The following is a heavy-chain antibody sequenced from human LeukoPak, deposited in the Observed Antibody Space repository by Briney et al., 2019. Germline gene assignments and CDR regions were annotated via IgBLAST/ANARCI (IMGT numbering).Heavy chain of an antibody. CDR2: FDPGDGET. CDR1: GYTLTELS. D-gene: IGHD5-18*01. Sequence: ASVKVSCKVSGYTLTELSMNWVRQAPGKGLEWMGGFDPGDGETIYAQKFQGRVTMTEDTSTDTAYMELSSLRSEDTAVYYCATGYSQGLGSIDYWGQGTLVTVSS. CDR3: ATGYSQGLGSIDY. V-gene: IGHV1-24*01. J-gene: IGHJ4*02.